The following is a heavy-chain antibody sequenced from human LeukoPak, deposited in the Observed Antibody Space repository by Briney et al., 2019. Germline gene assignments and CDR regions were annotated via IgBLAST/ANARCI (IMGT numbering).Heavy chain of an antibody. J-gene: IGHJ4*02. Sequence: ASVKVSCKASGGTLSSYAISWVRQAPGQGLEWMGGIIPIFGTANYAQKFQGRVTITADESTSTAYMELSSLRSEDTAVHYCARTYSGSYKAFDYWGQGTLVTVSS. CDR3: ARTYSGSYKAFDY. V-gene: IGHV1-69*13. CDR1: GGTLSSYA. D-gene: IGHD1-26*01. CDR2: IIPIFGTA.